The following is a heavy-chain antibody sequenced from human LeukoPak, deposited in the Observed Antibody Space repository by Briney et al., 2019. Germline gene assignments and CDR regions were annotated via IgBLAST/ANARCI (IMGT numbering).Heavy chain of an antibody. J-gene: IGHJ4*02. V-gene: IGHV3-23*01. CDR2: ISGSGSGGST. D-gene: IGHD5-24*01. Sequence: GGSLRLSCAASGFTFTTYWMSWVRQAPGKGLEWVSNISGSGSGGSTYYVDSVKGRFTISRDNSKNTLYLQMNCLRAEDTAVYYCAKSGYNRFDYWGQGTLVTVSS. CDR1: GFTFTTYW. CDR3: AKSGYNRFDY.